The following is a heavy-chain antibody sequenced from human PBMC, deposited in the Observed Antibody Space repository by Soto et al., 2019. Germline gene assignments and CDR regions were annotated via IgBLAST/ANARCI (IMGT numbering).Heavy chain of an antibody. CDR2: IYSSGST. Sequence: SETLSLTCTVSGDSISNYYWNWIRQSPGKGLEWIGYIYSSGSTHYNPSLQNRVTISIDTSKNQVSLNVNSVTAADTAVYYCARGPPLLRYFDWSPSLGYWGQGTLVTVSS. D-gene: IGHD3-9*01. J-gene: IGHJ4*02. V-gene: IGHV4-59*01. CDR3: ARGPPLLRYFDWSPSLGY. CDR1: GDSISNYY.